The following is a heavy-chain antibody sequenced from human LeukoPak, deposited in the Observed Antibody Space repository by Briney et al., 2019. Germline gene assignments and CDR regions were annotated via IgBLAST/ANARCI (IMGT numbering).Heavy chain of an antibody. Sequence: PGGSLRLSCAASGFTFSSYSMNWVRQAPGKGLEWVSAITGSGGTTYYADSVKGRFTISRDNSKNTLYLQMNSLRAEDTAVYYCAKIQGYFDYWGQGNLVTVSS. V-gene: IGHV3-23*01. J-gene: IGHJ4*02. CDR2: ITGSGGTT. CDR1: GFTFSSYS. CDR3: AKIQGYFDY.